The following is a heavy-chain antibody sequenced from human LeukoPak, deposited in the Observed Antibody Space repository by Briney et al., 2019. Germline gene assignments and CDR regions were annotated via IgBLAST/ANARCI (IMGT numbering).Heavy chain of an antibody. CDR1: GFTFSSYG. D-gene: IGHD6-13*01. V-gene: IGHV3-23*01. J-gene: IGHJ6*03. Sequence: GGSLRLSCAASGFTFSSYGMSWVRQAPGKGLEWVSAISGSGGSTYYADSVKGRFTISRDNSKNTLYLQMNSLRAEDTAVYYCAKSSPAAGPYYYYYYMDVWGKGTTVTISS. CDR2: ISGSGGST. CDR3: AKSSPAAGPYYYYYYMDV.